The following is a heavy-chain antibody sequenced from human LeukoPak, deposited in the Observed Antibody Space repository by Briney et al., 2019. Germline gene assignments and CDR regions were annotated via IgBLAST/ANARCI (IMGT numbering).Heavy chain of an antibody. Sequence: SVKVSCKASGGTFSSYAISWVRQAPGQGLEWMGGIIPIFGTANYAQKFQGRVTITADKSTSTAYMELSSLRSEDTAVYYCARDASGGYFNWFDPWGQGTLVTVSS. V-gene: IGHV1-69*06. CDR3: ARDASGGYFNWFDP. CDR2: IIPIFGTA. J-gene: IGHJ5*02. CDR1: GGTFSSYA. D-gene: IGHD3-22*01.